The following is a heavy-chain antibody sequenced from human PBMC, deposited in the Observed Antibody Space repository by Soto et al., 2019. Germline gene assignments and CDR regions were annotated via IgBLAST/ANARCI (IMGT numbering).Heavy chain of an antibody. J-gene: IGHJ4*02. V-gene: IGHV4-39*01. D-gene: IGHD4-17*01. CDR2: IYYSGST. CDR3: ARHPTVTEYYFDY. CDR1: GGSISSSSYY. Sequence: SETLSLTCTVSGGSISSSSYYWDWIRQPPGKGLEWIGNIYYSGSTYYNPSLKSRVTISVDTSKNQFSLKLSSVTAADTAVYYCARHPTVTEYYFDYWGQGTLVTVSS.